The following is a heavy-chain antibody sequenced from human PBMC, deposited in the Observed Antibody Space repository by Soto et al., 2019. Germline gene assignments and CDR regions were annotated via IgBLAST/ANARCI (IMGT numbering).Heavy chain of an antibody. CDR2: MSHSGGS. J-gene: IGHJ3*02. D-gene: IGHD1-1*01. CDR1: GGSVSSGSYY. V-gene: IGHV4-34*01. CDR3: ARVERGTATTVVDAFDI. Sequence: QVQLQQWGAGLLKPSETLSLTCAVYGGSVSSGSYYWSWIRQPPGKGLEWIGEMSHSGGSHFNPSPKSRVTISVDTSKNQFSLKMSSVTAADTALYYCARVERGTATTVVDAFDIWGQGTRVTVSS.